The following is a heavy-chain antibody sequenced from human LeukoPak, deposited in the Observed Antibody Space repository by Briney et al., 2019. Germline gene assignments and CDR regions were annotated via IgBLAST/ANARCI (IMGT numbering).Heavy chain of an antibody. CDR1: GGSFSGYY. J-gene: IGHJ6*02. CDR2: INHSGST. CDR3: ARVLPVSSTSKYYYGMDV. V-gene: IGHV4-34*01. D-gene: IGHD4-11*01. Sequence: NPSETLSLTCAVYGGSFSGYYWSWIRQPPEKGLEWIGEINHSGSTNYNPSLKSRVTISVDTSRNQFSLKLSSVTAADTAVYYCARVLPVSSTSKYYYGMDVWGQGTTVTVSS.